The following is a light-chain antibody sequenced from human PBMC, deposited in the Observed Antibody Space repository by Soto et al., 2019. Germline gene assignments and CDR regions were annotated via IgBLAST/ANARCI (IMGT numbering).Light chain of an antibody. J-gene: IGKJ1*01. CDR3: QQYHNYFSLT. V-gene: IGKV1-5*01. CDR2: DAS. Sequence: DIQMTQSPSTLSASVGDRVTITCRASQSISIWLAWYQQKPGQATNILIYDASTLVSGVPSRFSGSGSGTAFTLTISSLQTDDFATYCCQQYHNYFSLTFGQGTKVEIK. CDR1: QSISIW.